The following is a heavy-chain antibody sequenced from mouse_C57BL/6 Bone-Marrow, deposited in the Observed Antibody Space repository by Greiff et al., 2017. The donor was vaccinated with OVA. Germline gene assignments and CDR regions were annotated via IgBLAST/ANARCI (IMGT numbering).Heavy chain of an antibody. CDR1: GYTFTSYW. D-gene: IGHD4-1*01. CDR2: IYPSDSET. Sequence: QVQLQQPGAELVRPGSSVKLSCKASGYTFTSYWMDWVKQRPGQGLEWIGNIYPSDSETHYNQKFKDKATLTVDKSSSTAYMQLSSLTSEDSAVYDCARRGSNWDWYFDVWGTGTTVTVSS. J-gene: IGHJ1*03. CDR3: ARRGSNWDWYFDV. V-gene: IGHV1-61*01.